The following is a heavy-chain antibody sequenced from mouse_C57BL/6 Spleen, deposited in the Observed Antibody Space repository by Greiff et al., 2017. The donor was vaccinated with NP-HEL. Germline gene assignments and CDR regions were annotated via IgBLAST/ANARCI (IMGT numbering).Heavy chain of an antibody. V-gene: IGHV1-50*01. J-gene: IGHJ3*01. CDR3: ARWDGNRPFAY. CDR1: GYTFTSYW. CDR2: IDPSDSYT. Sequence: QVQLQQPGAELVKPGASVKLSCKASGYTFTSYWMQWVKQRPGQGLEWIGEIDPSDSYTNYNQKFKGKATLTVDTSSSTAYMQLSSLTSEDSAVYYCARWDGNRPFAYWGQGTLVTVSA. D-gene: IGHD2-1*01.